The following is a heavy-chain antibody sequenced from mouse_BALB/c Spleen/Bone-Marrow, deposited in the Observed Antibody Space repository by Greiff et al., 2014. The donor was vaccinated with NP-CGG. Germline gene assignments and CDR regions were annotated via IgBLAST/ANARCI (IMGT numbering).Heavy chain of an antibody. CDR2: VNPNIGGT. J-gene: IGHJ2*01. CDR3: ARGRWYY. Sequence: DVQLVESGPELVKPGASVKISCKTSGYTFSDYTLHWVKQSHGKSLEWIGGVNPNIGGTSYNQKFKGKASLTVNKSSTTAYMELRSLTSDDSAVYYCARGRWYYWGQGTTLTVSS. CDR1: GYTFSDYT. V-gene: IGHV1-22*01. D-gene: IGHD2-3*01.